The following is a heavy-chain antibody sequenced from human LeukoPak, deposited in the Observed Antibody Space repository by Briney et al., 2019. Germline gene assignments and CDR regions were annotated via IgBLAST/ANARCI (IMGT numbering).Heavy chain of an antibody. J-gene: IGHJ4*02. CDR3: AKGEAATGRLDY. CDR2: INSDGSST. CDR1: GFNFRNYW. V-gene: IGHV3-74*01. D-gene: IGHD1-1*01. Sequence: GASQRLFCAASGFNFRNYWTHWVRQAPGKGLVWVSCINSDGSSTSSADSEEGRFTISRNNAENTLYLQINRLRAEDTAVYYCAKGEAATGRLDYWGQGTLVTDSS.